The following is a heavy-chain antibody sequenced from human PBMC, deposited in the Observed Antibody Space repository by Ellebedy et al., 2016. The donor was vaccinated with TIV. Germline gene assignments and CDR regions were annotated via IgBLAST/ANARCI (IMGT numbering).Heavy chain of an antibody. CDR1: GFTFSSYD. CDR2: ISYDANNK. D-gene: IGHD2-2*03. CDR3: AKVPVGFCNRPFCFYLDD. J-gene: IGHJ4*02. Sequence: PGGSLRLSCAASGFTFSSYDMHWVRQAPGKGLEWVALISYDANNKYYADYVKGRFTISHDNSKNTLYLQMTTLRPEDTAVYYSAKVPVGFCNRPFCFYLDDWGQGSLVSVSS. V-gene: IGHV3-30*18.